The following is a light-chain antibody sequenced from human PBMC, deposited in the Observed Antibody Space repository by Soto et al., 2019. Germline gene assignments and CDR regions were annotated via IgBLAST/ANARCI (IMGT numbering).Light chain of an antibody. CDR3: QQYDTSPRT. CDR2: GAS. V-gene: IGKV3-20*01. CDR1: QSVSSSY. J-gene: IGKJ1*01. Sequence: EIVLTQSPGTLSLSPGERATLSCRASQSVSSSYLAWYQQKPGQSPRLLIFGASSRATGTPDRFSGSGSGIDFTLTISRLEPEDFAVYYCQQYDTSPRTFGQGTKVETK.